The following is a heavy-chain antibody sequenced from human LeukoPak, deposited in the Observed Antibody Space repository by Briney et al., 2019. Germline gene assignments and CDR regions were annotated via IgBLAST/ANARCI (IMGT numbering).Heavy chain of an antibody. CDR3: ARRTIVALYFDY. V-gene: IGHV4-59*08. CDR1: GGSISSYY. Sequence: PSETLSLTCTVSGGSISSYYWSWIRQPPGRGLEWIGYIYYSGSTNYNPSLKSRVTISVDTSKNEFSLKLTSVTAADTAVYYCARRTIVALYFDYWGQGTLVTVSS. J-gene: IGHJ4*02. CDR2: IYYSGST. D-gene: IGHD5-12*01.